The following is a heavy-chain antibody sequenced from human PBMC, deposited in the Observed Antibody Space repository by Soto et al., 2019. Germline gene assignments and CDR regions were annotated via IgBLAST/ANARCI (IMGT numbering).Heavy chain of an antibody. V-gene: IGHV1-69*01. CDR1: GGPFGSYA. CDR3: ATALECRSTSCTLDY. Sequence: QVQLVQSGAEVKKPGSSVKVSCKASGGPFGSYAFSWVRQAPGQGLEWMGGIIPVSGAAHYAQKFQGRVTITADESTSTAYMERSSLSSQDTAVYYCATALECRSTSCTLDYWGQGTPVIVSS. J-gene: IGHJ4*02. CDR2: IIPVSGAA. D-gene: IGHD2-2*01.